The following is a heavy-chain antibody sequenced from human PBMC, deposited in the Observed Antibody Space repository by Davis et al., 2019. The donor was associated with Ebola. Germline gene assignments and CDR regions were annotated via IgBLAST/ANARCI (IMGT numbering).Heavy chain of an antibody. CDR1: GGTFSNSI. J-gene: IGHJ5*02. V-gene: IGHV1-69*13. CDR2: VILVFGTI. D-gene: IGHD6-13*01. CDR3: ARGKIATTGTPWFDP. Sequence: SVKVSCKASGGTFSNSIISWVRQAPGQGLEWMGGVILVFGTITYAERFQGRVTITADESTNTVYMELTSLGSDDTAVYYCARGKIATTGTPWFDPWGQGTLVTVSS.